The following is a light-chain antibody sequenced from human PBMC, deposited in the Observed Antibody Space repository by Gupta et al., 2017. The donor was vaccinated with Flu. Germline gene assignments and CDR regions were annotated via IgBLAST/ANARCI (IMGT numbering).Light chain of an antibody. CDR3: HQYGSSPPT. V-gene: IGKV3-20*01. Sequence: DIVLTQSPGTLSLSPGEGATLSCRANETINNNYLAWHQQKPGLAPRLLIYGASGRATGIPDRFSGSGSGTXFTLTIXRLEPEDFAMYYCHQYGSSPPTFGXGTNLEI. CDR2: GAS. CDR1: ETINNNY. J-gene: IGKJ2*01.